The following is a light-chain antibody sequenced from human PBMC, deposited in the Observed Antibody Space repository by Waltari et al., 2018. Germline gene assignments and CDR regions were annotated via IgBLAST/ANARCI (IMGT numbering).Light chain of an antibody. V-gene: IGLV2-14*03. CDR1: SSDVGGYKS. Sequence: QSALTQAASVSGSPGQSITISCTGTSSDVGGYKSVSWYQQHPGTAPRVLIYDVTNRPSGVSNRFSGSKSGNTASLTISGLQAEDEADYYCSAYTRSGTYVFGTGTKVTVL. J-gene: IGLJ1*01. CDR2: DVT. CDR3: SAYTRSGTYV.